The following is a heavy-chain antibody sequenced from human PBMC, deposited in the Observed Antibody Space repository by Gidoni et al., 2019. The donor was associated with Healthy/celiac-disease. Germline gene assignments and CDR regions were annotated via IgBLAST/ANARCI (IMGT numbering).Heavy chain of an antibody. Sequence: EVQLVESGGGLVQPGGSLKLSCAASGFTFSGSAMHWVRQASGKGLEWVGRIRSKANSYATAYAASVKGRFTISRDDSKNTAYLQMNSLKTEDTAVYYCTRTRDYYDSSGYLLDYWGQGTLVTVSS. CDR2: IRSKANSYAT. V-gene: IGHV3-73*01. CDR3: TRTRDYYDSSGYLLDY. J-gene: IGHJ4*02. CDR1: GFTFSGSA. D-gene: IGHD3-22*01.